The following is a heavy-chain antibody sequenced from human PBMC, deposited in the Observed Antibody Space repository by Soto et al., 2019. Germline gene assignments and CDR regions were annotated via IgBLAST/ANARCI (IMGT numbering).Heavy chain of an antibody. V-gene: IGHV2-5*02. CDR1: GFSLNTRGVG. D-gene: IGHD3-9*01. Sequence: QITLKESGPTLVKPTQTLTLTCTFSGFSLNTRGVGVGWIRQPPGKALEWLALISWDGEKRYSPSLKSRLTTTNHTSNSQRVLTMTNMDTVHTTTDYSANRRGDLLTGHYYFDYWGQGTLVTVSS. CDR2: ISWDGEK. CDR3: ANRRGDLLTGHYYFDY. J-gene: IGHJ4*02.